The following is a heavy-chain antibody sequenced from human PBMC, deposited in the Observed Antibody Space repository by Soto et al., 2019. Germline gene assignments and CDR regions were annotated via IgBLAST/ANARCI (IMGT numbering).Heavy chain of an antibody. CDR3: ARASSIAAAGRWRWFDP. CDR2: MNPNSGNT. J-gene: IGHJ5*02. CDR1: GYTFTSYD. V-gene: IGHV1-8*01. D-gene: IGHD6-13*01. Sequence: QVQLVQSGAEVKKPGASVKVSCKASGYTFTSYDINWVRQATGQGLEWMGWMNPNSGNTGYAQKFQGRVTMTRNTSISTAYMELSSLRSEDTAVYYCARASSIAAAGRWRWFDPWGQGTLVTVSS.